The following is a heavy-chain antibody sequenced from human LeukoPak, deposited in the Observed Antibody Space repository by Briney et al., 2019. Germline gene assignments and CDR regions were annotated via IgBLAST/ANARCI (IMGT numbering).Heavy chain of an antibody. CDR1: GGPISTYY. CDR2: AYYSGST. D-gene: IGHD1-7*01. Sequence: SETLSLTCTVSGGPISTYYWSWIRQPPGKGLEWIGYAYYSGSTNYNPSLKSRVTISVDTSKNQFSLKLNSVTAADTAVYYCARRELSYWYFDLWGRGTLVTVSS. CDR3: ARRELSYWYFDL. V-gene: IGHV4-59*08. J-gene: IGHJ2*01.